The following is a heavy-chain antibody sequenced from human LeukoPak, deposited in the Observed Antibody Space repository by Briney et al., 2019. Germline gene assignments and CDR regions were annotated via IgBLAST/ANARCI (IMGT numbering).Heavy chain of an antibody. J-gene: IGHJ4*02. V-gene: IGHV4-39*07. Sequence: SETLSLTCTVSGGSISSSSYYWGWIRQPPGKGLEWIGSIYYSGSTYYNPSLKSRVTISVDTSKNQFSLKLSSVTAADTAVYYCAKDNRYYYDSSGYLDYWGQGTLVTVSS. CDR3: AKDNRYYYDSSGYLDY. D-gene: IGHD3-22*01. CDR1: GGSISSSSYY. CDR2: IYYSGST.